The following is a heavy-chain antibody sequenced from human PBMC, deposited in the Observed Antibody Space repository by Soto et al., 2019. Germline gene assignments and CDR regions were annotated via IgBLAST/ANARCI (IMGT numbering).Heavy chain of an antibody. D-gene: IGHD6-19*01. CDR1: GYTFTNSW. CDR3: ARRDSSDWYSVAGHNNWFDP. V-gene: IGHV5-51*01. J-gene: IGHJ5*02. CDR2: IFPGDSHT. Sequence: GESLKISCNASGYTFTNSWIGWVRQMPGKGLEWLGIIFPGDSHTRYNPSFRGQVTISADKSISTAYLQWSSLKASDTAMYYCARRDSSDWYSVAGHNNWFDPWGQGTLVTVSS.